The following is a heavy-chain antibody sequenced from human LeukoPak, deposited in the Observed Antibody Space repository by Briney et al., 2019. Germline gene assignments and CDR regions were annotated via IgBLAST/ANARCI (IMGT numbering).Heavy chain of an antibody. J-gene: IGHJ5*02. V-gene: IGHV4-4*07. Sequence: PSETPSLTCTVSGGSISSYYWSWIRQPAGKGLEWIGRIYTSGSTNYNPSLKSRVTMSVDTSKNQFSLKLSSVTAADTAMYYCARGGTMGNANWFDPWGQGTLVTVSS. D-gene: IGHD3-16*01. CDR3: ARGGTMGNANWFDP. CDR1: GGSISSYY. CDR2: IYTSGST.